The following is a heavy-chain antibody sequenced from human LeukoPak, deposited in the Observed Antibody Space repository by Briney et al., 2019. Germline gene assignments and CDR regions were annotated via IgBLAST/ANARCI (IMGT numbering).Heavy chain of an antibody. CDR1: GFTFSSYA. CDR3: ANTNMVFWSGYSFWFDP. J-gene: IGHJ5*02. CDR2: ISGSGGST. Sequence: PGGSLRLSCAASGFTFSSYAMSWVRQAPGKGLEWVSAISGSGGSTYYADSGKGRFTISRDNSKNTLYLQMNSLRAEDTAVYYCANTNMVFWSGYSFWFDPWGQGTLATVSS. V-gene: IGHV3-23*01. D-gene: IGHD3-3*01.